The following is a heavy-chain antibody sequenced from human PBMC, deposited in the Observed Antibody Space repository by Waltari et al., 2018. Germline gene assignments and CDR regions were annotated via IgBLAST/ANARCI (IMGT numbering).Heavy chain of an antibody. V-gene: IGHV4-38-2*01. CDR2: IYHSGST. CDR1: GYSISRGYY. CDR3: ARAGAFDI. D-gene: IGHD6-19*01. J-gene: IGHJ3*02. Sequence: QVQLQESGPGLVKPSETLSLTCAVSGYSISRGYYWGWIRQPPGKGLEWIGSIYHSGSTYYNPSLKSRVTISVDTSKNQFSLKLSSVTAADTAVYYCARAGAFDIWGQGTMVTVSS.